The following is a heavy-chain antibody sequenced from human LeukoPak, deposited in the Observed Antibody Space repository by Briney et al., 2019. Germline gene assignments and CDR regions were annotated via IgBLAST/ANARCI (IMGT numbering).Heavy chain of an antibody. CDR1: GFTFSSYA. V-gene: IGHV3-30*04. J-gene: IGHJ4*02. CDR2: ISYDGSNK. Sequence: GGSLRLSCAASGFTFSSYAMHWVRQAPGKGLEWVAVISYDGSNKYYADSVKGRFTISRDNSKNTLYLQMNSLRAEDTAVYYCARDRGGYSYGYPLDYWGQGTLVTVSS. CDR3: ARDRGGYSYGYPLDY. D-gene: IGHD5-18*01.